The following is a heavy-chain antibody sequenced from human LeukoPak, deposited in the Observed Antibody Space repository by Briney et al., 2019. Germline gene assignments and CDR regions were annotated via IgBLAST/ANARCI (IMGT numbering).Heavy chain of an antibody. J-gene: IGHJ5*02. CDR1: GVSISSGSYS. D-gene: IGHD6-6*01. Sequence: SETLSLTCTVSGVSISSGSYSWSWIRQPAGKGLEWIGRFYTSGSTNYNPSLKSRVTISADTSNNQFSLRLSSVTAADTAVYYCAREVIAAHNWFDPWGQGTLVTVSS. CDR3: AREVIAAHNWFDP. V-gene: IGHV4-61*02. CDR2: FYTSGST.